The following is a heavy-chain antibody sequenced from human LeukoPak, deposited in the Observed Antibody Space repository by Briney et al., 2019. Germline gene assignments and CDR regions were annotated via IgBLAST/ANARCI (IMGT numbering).Heavy chain of an antibody. CDR1: GYTFTSYG. V-gene: IGHV1-2*02. CDR2: INPNTGGT. D-gene: IGHD2-2*02. J-gene: IGHJ5*02. Sequence: GASVKVSCKASGYTFTSYGISWVRQAPGQGLQWMGWINPNTGGTNYAQKFQGRVTMTRDTSISTAYMELSRLRSDDTAVYYCARDKPRGEYQLLDRGKFSQGNWFDPWGQGTLVTVSS. CDR3: ARDKPRGEYQLLDRGKFSQGNWFDP.